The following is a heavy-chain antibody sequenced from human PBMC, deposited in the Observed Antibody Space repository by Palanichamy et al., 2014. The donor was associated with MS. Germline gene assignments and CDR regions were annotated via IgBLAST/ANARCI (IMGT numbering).Heavy chain of an antibody. D-gene: IGHD3-3*01. J-gene: IGHJ1*01. CDR1: GFTFSTCW. V-gene: IGHV3-7*03. Sequence: EVQLVESGGGSVQPGGSLGLSCAASGFTFSTCWMSWVRQAPGKGLEWVANIKQDGSDKYYVDSVKGRFTVSRDNAKNSLYLHMNSLRVEDTAVYYCARSPVCFWSGYYTKGYFHHWGQGTLVTVSS. CDR3: ARSPVCFWSGYYTKGYFHH. CDR2: IKQDGSDK.